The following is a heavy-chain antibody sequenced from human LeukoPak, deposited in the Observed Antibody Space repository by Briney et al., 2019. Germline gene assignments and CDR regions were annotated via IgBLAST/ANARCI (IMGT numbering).Heavy chain of an antibody. CDR3: ARRWYGDYVYGLDV. CDR1: GDSISSYS. J-gene: IGHJ6*02. Sequence: SETLSLTCSVSGDSISSYSWSWIRQPPGKGLEGIGYIHYSESTTYNPSLKSRVTISADPSKHQLSLSLSSVTAADTAVYYCARRWYGDYVYGLDVWGQGTTVTVSS. V-gene: IGHV4-59*01. D-gene: IGHD4-17*01. CDR2: IHYSEST.